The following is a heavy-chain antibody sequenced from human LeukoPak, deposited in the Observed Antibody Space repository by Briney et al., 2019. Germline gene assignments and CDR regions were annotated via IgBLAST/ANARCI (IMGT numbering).Heavy chain of an antibody. V-gene: IGHV3-23*01. CDR2: ISGSGGST. Sequence: PGGSLRLSCAASGFTFSSYAMSWVRQAPGKGLGWVSAISGSGGSTYYADSVKGRFTISGDNSKNTLYLQMNSLRAEDTAVYYCAKSAGFLEDAFDIWGQGTMVTVSS. CDR3: AKSAGFLEDAFDI. D-gene: IGHD3-3*01. CDR1: GFTFSSYA. J-gene: IGHJ3*02.